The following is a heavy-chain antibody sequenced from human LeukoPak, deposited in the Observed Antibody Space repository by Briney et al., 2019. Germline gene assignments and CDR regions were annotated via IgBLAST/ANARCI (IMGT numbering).Heavy chain of an antibody. Sequence: GESLKISCEAAGYTFTHQWIGWGRQLAGRGLEWVGIIYPRDSDTRYRPSFQGHVTISADTSINTAYLEWSSLEASDTAMYYCARHSDVIGAIWGQGTLVSVSS. CDR3: ARHSDVIGAI. J-gene: IGHJ4*02. V-gene: IGHV5-51*01. CDR2: IYPRDSDT. CDR1: GYTFTHQW. D-gene: IGHD3-10*01.